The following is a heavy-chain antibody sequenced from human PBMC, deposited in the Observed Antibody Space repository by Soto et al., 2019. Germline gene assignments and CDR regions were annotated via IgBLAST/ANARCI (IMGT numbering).Heavy chain of an antibody. CDR3: AIMRRDYYDSSGYLY. D-gene: IGHD3-22*01. J-gene: IGHJ4*02. Sequence: QVQLVQSGAEVKKPGSSVKVSCKASGGTFSSYTISWVRQAPGQGLEWMGRIIPILGIANYAQKFQGRVTITADKSTSTAYMELSSLRSEDTAVYYCAIMRRDYYDSSGYLYWGQGTLVTVSS. V-gene: IGHV1-69*02. CDR1: GGTFSSYT. CDR2: IIPILGIA.